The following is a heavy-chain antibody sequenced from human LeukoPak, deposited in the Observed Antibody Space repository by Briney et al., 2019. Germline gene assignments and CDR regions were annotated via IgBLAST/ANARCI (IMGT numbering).Heavy chain of an antibody. D-gene: IGHD6-6*01. V-gene: IGHV1-24*01. CDR2: FDPEDGET. Sequence: ASVKVSCKVSGYTLTELSMHWVRQAPGRGLEWMGGFDPEDGETIYAQKFQGRVAMTEDTSTDTAYMELSSLRSEDTAVYYCATGPLGQLVARDEYFQHWGQGTLVTVSS. J-gene: IGHJ1*01. CDR3: ATGPLGQLVARDEYFQH. CDR1: GYTLTELS.